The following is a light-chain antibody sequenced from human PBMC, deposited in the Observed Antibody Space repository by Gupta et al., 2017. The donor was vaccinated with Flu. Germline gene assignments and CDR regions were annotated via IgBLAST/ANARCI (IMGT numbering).Light chain of an antibody. CDR3: QSYDSSLIVYV. Sequence: QSVLTQPPSVSGAPGHRVTISCTGSSSNIGAGYDVHWYQQLPGTAPKLLVYGNSNRPSGVPDRFSGSKSGTSASLAITGLQAEDEADYYCQSYDSSLIVYVFGTGTKVTVL. V-gene: IGLV1-40*01. CDR2: GNS. J-gene: IGLJ1*01. CDR1: SSNIGAGYD.